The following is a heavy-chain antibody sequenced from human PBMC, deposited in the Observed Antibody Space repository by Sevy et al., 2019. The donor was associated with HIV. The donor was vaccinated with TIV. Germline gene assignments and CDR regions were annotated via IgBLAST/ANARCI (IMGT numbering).Heavy chain of an antibody. V-gene: IGHV1-18*01. CDR3: ASGKTGTPHFDY. J-gene: IGHJ4*02. CDR1: GYTFTSYG. D-gene: IGHD1-7*01. CDR2: ISAYNGNT. Sequence: ASVKVSCKASGYTFTSYGISWVRQAPGQGLEWMGWISAYNGNTNDAQKLQGRVTMTTDTSTSTAYMELRSLRSDDTAVYYCASGKTGTPHFDYWGQGTLVTVSS.